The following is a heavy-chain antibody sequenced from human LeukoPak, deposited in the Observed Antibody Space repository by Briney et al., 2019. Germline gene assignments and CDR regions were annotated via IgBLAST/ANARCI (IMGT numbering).Heavy chain of an antibody. CDR2: IDWDDGK. Sequence: SGPTLVKSTQTLTLTCTFSGFSLSTRGMCVNWIGQPPGKALEWLARIDWDDGKFYSTSLKTRLTISKDTSKNQVVLTMTNMDAGDTATYYCARIAVAEYYFDYWGQGTLVTVSS. CDR3: ARIAVAEYYFDY. D-gene: IGHD6-19*01. J-gene: IGHJ4*02. CDR1: GFSLSTRGMC. V-gene: IGHV2-70*17.